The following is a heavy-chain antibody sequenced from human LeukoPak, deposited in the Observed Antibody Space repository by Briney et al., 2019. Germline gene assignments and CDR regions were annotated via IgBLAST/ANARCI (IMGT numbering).Heavy chain of an antibody. D-gene: IGHD3-22*01. CDR2: IYSGGYT. CDR1: GFTVSTNY. CDR3: ARRYCYHSSGPFDY. V-gene: IGHV3-53*01. J-gene: IGHJ4*02. Sequence: GGSLRLSCAASGFTVSTNYMSWVRQAPGKGLEWVSVIYSGGYTYYADSVKGRFTISRDNSKNTLYLQMNSLRAEDTAVYFCARRYCYHSSGPFDYWGQGTLVTVSS.